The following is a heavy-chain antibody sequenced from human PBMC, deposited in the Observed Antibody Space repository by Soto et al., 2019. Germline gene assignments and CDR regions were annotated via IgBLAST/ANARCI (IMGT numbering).Heavy chain of an antibody. V-gene: IGHV3-23*01. D-gene: IGHD5-18*01. J-gene: IGHJ4*01. CDR1: GFIFSRSA. Sequence: EVHLLESGGGLVQPGGHLSLSWAASGFIFSRSAMTWFRQAPGKGLEWVSGLSAGGTATYYADSVKRRFTISRDKSKNTLYLQLNSLSVEDTSLYYCARAVGGSSYAYLQEDGGHGTLVTVSS. CDR3: ARAVGGSSYAYLQED. CDR2: LSAGGTAT.